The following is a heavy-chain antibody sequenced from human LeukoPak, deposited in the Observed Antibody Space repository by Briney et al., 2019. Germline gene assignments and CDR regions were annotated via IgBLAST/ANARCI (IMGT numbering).Heavy chain of an antibody. CDR1: GFTFSSYG. J-gene: IGHJ4*02. D-gene: IGHD5-12*01. CDR2: IRYDGSNK. CDR3: AKDHGKVEVAPSPDY. Sequence: GGSLRLSCAASGFTFSSYGMHWVRQAPGKGLEWVAFIRYDGSNKYYADSVKGRFTISRDNSKNTLYLQMNSLRAEDTAVYYCAKDHGKVEVAPSPDYWGQGTLVTVSS. V-gene: IGHV3-30*02.